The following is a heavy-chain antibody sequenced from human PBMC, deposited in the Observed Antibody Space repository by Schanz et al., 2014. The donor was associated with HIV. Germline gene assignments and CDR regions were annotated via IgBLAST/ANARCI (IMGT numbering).Heavy chain of an antibody. J-gene: IGHJ4*02. D-gene: IGHD1-7*01. CDR1: GFTFSNFA. V-gene: IGHV4-31*02. CDR2: IYYFGNT. Sequence: VQLVESGGHLVQPGRSLRVSCAASGFTFSNFAMSWVRQHPGKGLEWIGYIYYFGNTYYNPSLKSRLTISVDTSKNQFSLRLSSVTAADTAVYYCVRSLWNYPYYFESWGQGTLVTVSS. CDR3: VRSLWNYPYYFES.